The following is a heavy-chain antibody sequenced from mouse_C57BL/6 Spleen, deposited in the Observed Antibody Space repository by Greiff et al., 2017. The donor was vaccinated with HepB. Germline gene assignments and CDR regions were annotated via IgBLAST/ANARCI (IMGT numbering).Heavy chain of an antibody. D-gene: IGHD2-1*01. CDR2: ISSGGSYT. Sequence: EVQLVESGGDLVKPGGSLKLSCAASGFTFSSYGMSWVRQTPDKRLEWVATISSGGSYTYYPDSVKGRFTISRDNAKNTLYLQMSSLESEDTAMYYCARQDGNYCAWFDYWGQGTLVTVSA. CDR1: GFTFSSYG. V-gene: IGHV5-6*01. J-gene: IGHJ3*01. CDR3: ARQDGNYCAWFDY.